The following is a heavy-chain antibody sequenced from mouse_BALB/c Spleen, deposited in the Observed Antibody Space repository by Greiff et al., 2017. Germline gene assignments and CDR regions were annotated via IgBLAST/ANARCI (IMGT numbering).Heavy chain of an antibody. CDR1: GYTFSSYW. D-gene: IGHD2-10*02. V-gene: IGHV1-9*01. Sequence: QVQLKQSGAELMKPGASVKISCKATGYTFSSYWIEWVKQRPGHGLEWIGEILPGSGSTNYNEKFKGKATFTADTSSNTAYMQLSSLTSEDSAVYYGARWTQYGNSRVFAYWGQGTLVTVSA. CDR2: ILPGSGST. J-gene: IGHJ3*01. CDR3: ARWTQYGNSRVFAY.